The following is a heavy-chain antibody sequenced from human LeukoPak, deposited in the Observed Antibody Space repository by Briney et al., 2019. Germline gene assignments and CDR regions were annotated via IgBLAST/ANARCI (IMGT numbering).Heavy chain of an antibody. V-gene: IGHV3-33*01. CDR1: GFTFSSYG. CDR2: IWYDGSNK. CDR3: ARYIVVVPAATSGMDV. D-gene: IGHD2-2*01. Sequence: GGSLRLSCAASGFTFSSYGMHWVRQAPGKGLEWVAVIWYDGSNKYYADSVKGRFTISRDNSKNTLYLQMNSLRAEDTAVYYCARYIVVVPAATSGMDVWGKGTTVTVSS. J-gene: IGHJ6*04.